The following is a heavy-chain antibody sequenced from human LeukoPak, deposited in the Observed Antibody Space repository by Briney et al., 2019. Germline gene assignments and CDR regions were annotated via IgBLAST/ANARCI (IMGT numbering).Heavy chain of an antibody. V-gene: IGHV3-74*01. Sequence: PGGSLRLSCAASGFTFSNFWMHWVRQVPGKGLVWVSRINGDGTITSYADSVKGRFTVSRDNAKNTLYLQMNSLRAEDTAVYYCASAKYSGGWYGQFLSYWGQGTLVTVSS. CDR3: ASAKYSGGWYGQFLSY. CDR2: INGDGTIT. CDR1: GFTFSNFW. D-gene: IGHD6-19*01. J-gene: IGHJ4*02.